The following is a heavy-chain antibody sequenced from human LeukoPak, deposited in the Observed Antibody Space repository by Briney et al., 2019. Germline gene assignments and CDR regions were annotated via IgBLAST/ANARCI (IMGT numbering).Heavy chain of an antibody. CDR3: AGPGGLVGADYGY. J-gene: IGHJ4*02. Sequence: GGSLRLSCAASGFTVSSNYMSWVRQAPGKGLEWVSVIYSGGSTYYADSVKGRFTISRDNAKNSLYLQMNSLRAEDTAVYYCAGPGGLVGADYGYWGQGTLVTVSS. V-gene: IGHV3-53*01. D-gene: IGHD1-26*01. CDR1: GFTVSSNY. CDR2: IYSGGST.